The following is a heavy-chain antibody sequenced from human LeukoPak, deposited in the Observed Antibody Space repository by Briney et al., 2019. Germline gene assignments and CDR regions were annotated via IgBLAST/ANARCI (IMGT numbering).Heavy chain of an antibody. CDR1: GFSFNHAG. D-gene: IGHD2-15*01. V-gene: IGHV3-15*01. CDR2: IKRETDKETS. J-gene: IGHJ4*02. Sequence: GGSLRLSCAASGFSFNHAGMNWVRQAPGKGLEWAARIKRETDKETSAYAAPGKLTFTIARHKSRTCLYLQMHNLNTADADYYYWSTDTRRVVGPKWGQGSLVSVCS. CDR3: STDTRRVVGPK.